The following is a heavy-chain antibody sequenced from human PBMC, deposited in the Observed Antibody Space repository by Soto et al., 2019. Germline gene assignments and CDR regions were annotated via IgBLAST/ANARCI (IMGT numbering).Heavy chain of an antibody. CDR1: GYTXSGYY. J-gene: IGHJ5*02. D-gene: IGHD4-17*01. CDR2: INPNSGGT. Sequence: SXKVSYKASGYTXSGYYMHLVRQAPGQGLEWMGWINPNSGGTNYAKKFQVRVTITRDTSISTAYMELSRLRSDDTDVYYCARVLRPNTVWFDPWGQGTLGTVS. CDR3: ARVLRPNTVWFDP. V-gene: IGHV1-2*02.